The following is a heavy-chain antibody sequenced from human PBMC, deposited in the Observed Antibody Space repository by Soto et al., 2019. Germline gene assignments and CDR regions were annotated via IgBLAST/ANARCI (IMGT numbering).Heavy chain of an antibody. V-gene: IGHV3-11*06. CDR2: ISSSSSYT. J-gene: IGHJ2*01. D-gene: IGHD6-13*01. Sequence: QVQLVESGGGLVKPGGSLRLSCAASGFTFSDYYMSWIRQAPGKGPEWVSYISSSSSYTKYADSVKGRFIVSRDNAKNSLYMRMNSLRAEDTAVYYCARDLRDISAAGISANWYFELWGRGTLVTVSS. CDR1: GFTFSDYY. CDR3: ARDLRDISAAGISANWYFEL.